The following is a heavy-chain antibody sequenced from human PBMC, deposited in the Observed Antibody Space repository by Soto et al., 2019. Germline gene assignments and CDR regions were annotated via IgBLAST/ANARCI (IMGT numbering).Heavy chain of an antibody. V-gene: IGHV1-2*02. CDR2: INPHTGDT. CDR1: GYPLTDFY. D-gene: IGHD6-25*01. J-gene: IGHJ2*01. Sequence: QVQLVQSGAEVKKPGASVTVSCKTSGYPLTDFYIHWVRQAPGQGLEWMAWINPHTGDTNTALKFQGRVTMTRDTSINTAFMEMTRLSSDDTAVYYGAREGGAAPGARREWYLDLWGRGTLVSVSS. CDR3: AREGGAAPGARREWYLDL.